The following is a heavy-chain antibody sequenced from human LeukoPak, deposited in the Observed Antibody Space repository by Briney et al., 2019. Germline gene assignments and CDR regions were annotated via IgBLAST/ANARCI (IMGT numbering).Heavy chain of an antibody. CDR2: IRYDGSNK. D-gene: IGHD2-2*01. CDR1: GFTFSSYG. CDR3: AKVRFRVVVVPAADYMDV. J-gene: IGHJ6*03. V-gene: IGHV3-30*02. Sequence: GGSLRLSCAASGFTFSSYGMHWVHQAPGKGLGWVAFIRYDGSNKYYADSVKGRFTISRDNSKNTLYLQMNSLRAEDTAVYYGAKVRFRVVVVPAADYMDVWGKGTTVTVSS.